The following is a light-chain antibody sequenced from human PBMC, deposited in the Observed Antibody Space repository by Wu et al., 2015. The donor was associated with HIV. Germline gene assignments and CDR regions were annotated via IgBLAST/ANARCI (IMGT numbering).Light chain of an antibody. CDR1: QSVSSSS. Sequence: EVALTQSPGTLSMSPGQRVTVSCRASQSVSSSSLAWYQQRLGQAPRLLIYGASSRATGIPDRFSGSGSGTDFTLTISSLEPEDFAVYYCQQRSNWPPYSFGQGTKLEIK. CDR3: QQRSNWPPYS. J-gene: IGKJ2*03. CDR2: GAS. V-gene: IGKV3D-20*02.